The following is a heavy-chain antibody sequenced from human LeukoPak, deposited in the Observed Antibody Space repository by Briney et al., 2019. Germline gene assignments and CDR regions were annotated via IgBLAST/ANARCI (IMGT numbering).Heavy chain of an antibody. Sequence: SETLSLTCTVSGGSISSYYWSWIRQPAGKGLEWVGRIYTSGSTNYNPSLKRRVTISVDTYKNQFSLKLSSVTAADTAVYYCAREGPNLYSSSWAPIPHYYYYGMDVWGQGTTVTVSS. CDR2: IYTSGST. D-gene: IGHD6-13*01. V-gene: IGHV4-4*07. CDR3: AREGPNLYSSSWAPIPHYYYYGMDV. J-gene: IGHJ6*02. CDR1: GGSISSYY.